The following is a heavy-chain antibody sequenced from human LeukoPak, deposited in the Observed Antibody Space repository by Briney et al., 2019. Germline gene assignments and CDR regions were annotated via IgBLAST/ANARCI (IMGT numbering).Heavy chain of an antibody. V-gene: IGHV4-59*01. J-gene: IGHJ4*02. CDR3: ARHSSGWHLDF. CDR2: INYSGAT. Sequence: SETLSLTCSASRGSINGYYWSWIRQPPGKGLEWIGWINYSGATYFNPSLKSRALMSIDTSMNQLSLRLYSVTAADTAIYYCARHSSGWHLDFWGRGTLVTVSS. CDR1: RGSINGYY. D-gene: IGHD6-19*01.